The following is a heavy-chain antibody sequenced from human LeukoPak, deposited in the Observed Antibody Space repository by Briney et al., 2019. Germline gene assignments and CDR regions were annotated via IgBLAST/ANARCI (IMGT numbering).Heavy chain of an antibody. Sequence: PSETLSLTCTVSGGSISSSTHYWGWIRQSPGKGLEWIGSMYNSGSISYNPSLRSRVTITVDTSKNQFSLNFNSVTAADTALYFCARNETSGYFDICGQGTMVTVSS. CDR1: GGSISSSTHY. V-gene: IGHV4-39*01. CDR2: MYNSGSI. D-gene: IGHD3-22*01. CDR3: ARNETSGYFDI. J-gene: IGHJ3*02.